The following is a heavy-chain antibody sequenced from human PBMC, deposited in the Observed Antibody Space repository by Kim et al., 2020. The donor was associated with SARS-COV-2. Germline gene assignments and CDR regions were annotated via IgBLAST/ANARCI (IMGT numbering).Heavy chain of an antibody. CDR2: ISGTSSYT. Sequence: GGSLRLSCIASGFTFSDYYMTWIRQAPGKGLECLSYISGTSSYTNYADSVMGRITISRDSAKNSLYLQMNSLRAEDTAVYYCARRAVTTSDDAFDSWGQGTRVTVSS. CDR3: ARRAVTTSDDAFDS. J-gene: IGHJ3*02. D-gene: IGHD4-17*01. V-gene: IGHV3-11*03. CDR1: GFTFSDYY.